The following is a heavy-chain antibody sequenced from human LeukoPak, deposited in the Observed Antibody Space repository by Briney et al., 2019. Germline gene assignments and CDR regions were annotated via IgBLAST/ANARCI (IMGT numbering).Heavy chain of an antibody. J-gene: IGHJ4*02. CDR3: ARGRRRFLEWAHPPPSGY. CDR2: ISSSSSYI. Sequence: GGSLRLSCAASGFTFSSYSMNWVRQAPGKGLEWVSSISSSSSYIYYADSVKGRFTISRDNAKNSLYLQMNSLRAEDTAVYYCARGRRRFLEWAHPPPSGYWGQGTLVTVSS. D-gene: IGHD3-3*01. CDR1: GFTFSSYS. V-gene: IGHV3-21*01.